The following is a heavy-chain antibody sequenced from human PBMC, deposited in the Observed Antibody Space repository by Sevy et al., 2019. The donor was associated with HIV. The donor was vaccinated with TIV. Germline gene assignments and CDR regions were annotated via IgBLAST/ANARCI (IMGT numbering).Heavy chain of an antibody. CDR2: ISGSAHRT. CDR3: VKEVSEYSYSDY. J-gene: IGHJ4*02. CDR1: GFTFSNAW. Sequence: GSLRLSCGASGFTFSNAWMTWVRQAPGKGLEWVSAISGSAHRTYYTDSVKGRFTISRDNSKNMLFLQMNSLRAEDTAVYYCVKEVSEYSYSDYWGQGTLVTVSS. D-gene: IGHD5-18*01. V-gene: IGHV3-23*01.